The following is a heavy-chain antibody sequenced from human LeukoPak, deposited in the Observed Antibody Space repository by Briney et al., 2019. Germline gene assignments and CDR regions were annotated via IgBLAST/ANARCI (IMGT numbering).Heavy chain of an antibody. J-gene: IGHJ4*02. V-gene: IGHV3-7*01. CDR1: GFTFSSYS. CDR3: ARGGTDFWSGYLYYFDS. Sequence: GGSLRLSCAASGFTFSSYSMNWVRQAPGKGLEWVANIKQDGSEKYYVDSVKGRFTISSDNAKNSLNLQMNSLRAEDTAVYYCARGGTDFWSGYLYYFDSWGQGTLVTVSS. D-gene: IGHD3-3*01. CDR2: IKQDGSEK.